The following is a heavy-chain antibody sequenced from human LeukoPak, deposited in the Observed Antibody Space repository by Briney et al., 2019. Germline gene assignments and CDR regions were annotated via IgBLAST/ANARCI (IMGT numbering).Heavy chain of an antibody. CDR3: AKDLDYYDSSGYFTPPSFIDY. D-gene: IGHD3-22*01. Sequence: GSLRISCSTPWIPLNHLSMSWVRQAPGEGLEWGSGFCGSGGSTYYADSVKGRFTISRDNSKNTLYLQMNSLRAEDTAVYYCAKDLDYYDSSGYFTPPSFIDYWGQGTLVTVSS. J-gene: IGHJ4*02. CDR1: IPLNHLS. CDR2: FCGSGGST. V-gene: IGHV3-23*01.